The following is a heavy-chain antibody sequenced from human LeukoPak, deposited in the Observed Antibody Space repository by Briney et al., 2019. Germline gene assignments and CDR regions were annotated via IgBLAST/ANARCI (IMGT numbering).Heavy chain of an antibody. V-gene: IGHV3-66*04. J-gene: IGHJ4*02. CDR1: GFTVSRNY. CDR3: AKHPRRWSVLYSSSWAQYFDY. CDR2: IYSGGNT. Sequence: GGSLRLSCAASGFTVSRNYMSWVRQAPGKGLEWVSVIYSGGNTYYADSVKGRFTIARDNSKNTLYLQMNSLRAEDTAVYYCAKHPRRWSVLYSSSWAQYFDYWGQGTLVTVSS. D-gene: IGHD6-13*01.